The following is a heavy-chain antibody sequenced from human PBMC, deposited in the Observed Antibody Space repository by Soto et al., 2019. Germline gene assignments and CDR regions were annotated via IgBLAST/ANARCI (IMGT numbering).Heavy chain of an antibody. J-gene: IGHJ6*02. CDR1: GASISTRDYF. Sequence: QVQLQESGPGLVKPSQTLSLTCTVSGASISTRDYFWGWVRQRPGRGLEWIGYIFYSGSTYYNPSLQSRLTISVDTAKNQFSLRLTSASAADTAVYYCARDSTITSTWRGLDVWGQGTTVTVSS. D-gene: IGHD3-10*01. CDR3: ARDSTITSTWRGLDV. CDR2: IFYSGST. V-gene: IGHV4-31*03.